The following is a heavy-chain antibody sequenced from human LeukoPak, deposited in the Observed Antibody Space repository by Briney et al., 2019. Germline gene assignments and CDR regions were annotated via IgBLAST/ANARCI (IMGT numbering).Heavy chain of an antibody. CDR1: GFTFSNYA. CDR2: IIGVGVTT. J-gene: IGHJ4*02. Sequence: GGCLRLSCVASGFTFSNYAMNWVRQAPGRGLEWVSGIIGVGVTTYYADSVKGRFTVSRDNAKNTLYLQMNSLRAEDTAVYYCARDRDWLPLDYWGQGTLVTVSS. D-gene: IGHD3/OR15-3a*01. CDR3: ARDRDWLPLDY. V-gene: IGHV3-23*01.